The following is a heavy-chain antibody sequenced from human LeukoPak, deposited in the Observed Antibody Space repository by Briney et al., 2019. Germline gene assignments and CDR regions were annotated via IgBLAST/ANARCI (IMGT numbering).Heavy chain of an antibody. CDR2: IYYSGST. V-gene: IGHV4-59*08. CDR1: GGSISSYN. D-gene: IGHD3-22*01. CDR3: ARHSGGRDSSGEYWYFDL. J-gene: IGHJ2*01. Sequence: SETLSLTCTVSGGSISSYNWSWIRQPPGKGLEWIGYIYYSGSTNYNPSLKSRVTISVDTSKNQFSLKLSSVTAADTAVYYCARHSGGRDSSGEYWYFDLWGRGTLVTVSS.